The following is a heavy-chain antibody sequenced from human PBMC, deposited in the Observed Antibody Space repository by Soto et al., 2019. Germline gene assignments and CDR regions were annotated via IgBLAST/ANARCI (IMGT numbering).Heavy chain of an antibody. CDR1: GGTFSSYT. J-gene: IGHJ4*02. CDR2: IIPILGIA. Sequence: SVTVSCQASGGTFSSYTISWVRQAPGQGLEWMGRIIPILGIANYAQKFQGRVTITADKSTSTAYMELSSLRSEDTAVYYCARLTTGTTLDYWGQGTLVTVSS. D-gene: IGHD1-1*01. V-gene: IGHV1-69*02. CDR3: ARLTTGTTLDY.